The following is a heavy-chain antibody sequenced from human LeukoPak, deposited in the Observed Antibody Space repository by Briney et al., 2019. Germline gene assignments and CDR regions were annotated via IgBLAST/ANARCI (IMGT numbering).Heavy chain of an antibody. J-gene: IGHJ4*02. CDR2: IYYSGST. D-gene: IGHD2-8*01. CDR3: ARGTPRYCTNGVCYDDYFDY. CDR1: GDSISSYY. Sequence: SETLSLTCTVSGDSISSYYWSWIRQPPGKGLEWIGYIYYSGSTNYNPSLKSRVTISVDTSKNQFSLKLSSVTAADTAVYYCARGTPRYCTNGVCYDDYFDYWGQGTLVTVSS. V-gene: IGHV4-59*01.